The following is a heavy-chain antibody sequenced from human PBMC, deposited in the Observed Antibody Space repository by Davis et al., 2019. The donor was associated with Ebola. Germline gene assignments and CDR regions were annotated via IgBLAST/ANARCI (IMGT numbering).Heavy chain of an antibody. V-gene: IGHV3-30*18. J-gene: IGHJ4*02. Sequence: GESLKISCAASGFTFSSYGMHWVRQAPGKGLEWVAVISYDGSNKYYADSVKGRFTISRDNSKNTLYLQMNSLRAEDTAVYYCAKGNIAVAGPLDYWGQGTLVTVSS. D-gene: IGHD6-19*01. CDR2: ISYDGSNK. CDR3: AKGNIAVAGPLDY. CDR1: GFTFSSYG.